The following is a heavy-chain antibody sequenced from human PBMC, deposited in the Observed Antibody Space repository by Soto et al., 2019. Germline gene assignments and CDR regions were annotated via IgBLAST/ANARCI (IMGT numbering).Heavy chain of an antibody. Sequence: EVLLVESGGGVVQPGGSLKLSCVASGFVFKESSIHWVLQASGKGLEWVGRIRDRAYNYATAYTASVKGRFTISRDDSTNTAYLQMNSLRTEDTAIYYCTRLISAAQDYWGQGTLVTVSS. V-gene: IGHV3-73*01. CDR3: TRLISAAQDY. D-gene: IGHD3-10*01. CDR2: IRDRAYNYAT. CDR1: GFVFKESS. J-gene: IGHJ4*02.